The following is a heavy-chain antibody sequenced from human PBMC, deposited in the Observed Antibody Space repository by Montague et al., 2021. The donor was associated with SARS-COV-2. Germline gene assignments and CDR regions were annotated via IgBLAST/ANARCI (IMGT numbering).Heavy chain of an antibody. CDR3: LGELSLSLDY. D-gene: IGHD3-16*02. J-gene: IGHJ4*02. CDR2: ISYDGSNK. Sequence: TLRLSCAASGFTFSSYAMHWVRQAPGKGLEWVAVISYDGSNKYYAGSVKGRFTISRDNSKNTLYLQMNSLRAEDTAVYYCLGELSLSLDYWGQGALVTVST. V-gene: IGHV3-30-3*01. CDR1: GFTFSSYA.